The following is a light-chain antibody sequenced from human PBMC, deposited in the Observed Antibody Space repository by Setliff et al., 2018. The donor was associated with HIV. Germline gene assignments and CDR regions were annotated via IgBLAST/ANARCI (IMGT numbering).Light chain of an antibody. Sequence: QSVLTQPRSVSGSPGQSVTISCSGFSSDVGTYNFVSWYQQHPGKAPKLMIYDVTRRPSGVPDRFSGSKSANTASLTISGLQAEDEADYYCSSSAGTYTYVFGTGTKVTVL. J-gene: IGLJ1*01. CDR2: DVT. V-gene: IGLV2-11*01. CDR1: SSDVGTYNF. CDR3: SSSAGTYTYV.